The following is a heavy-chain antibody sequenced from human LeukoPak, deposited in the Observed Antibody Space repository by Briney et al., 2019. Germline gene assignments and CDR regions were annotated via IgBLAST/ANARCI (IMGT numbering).Heavy chain of an antibody. V-gene: IGHV3-48*03. CDR3: ARDRSIVGATKYYFDY. CDR1: GFTFSSYE. J-gene: IGHJ4*02. D-gene: IGHD1-26*01. CDR2: ISSSGSTI. Sequence: GGSLRLSCAASGFTFSSYEMNWVRQAPGKGLEWVSYISSSGSTIYYADSVKGRFTISRDNAKNSLYLQMNSLRAEDTAVYYCARDRSIVGATKYYFDYWGQGTLVTVSS.